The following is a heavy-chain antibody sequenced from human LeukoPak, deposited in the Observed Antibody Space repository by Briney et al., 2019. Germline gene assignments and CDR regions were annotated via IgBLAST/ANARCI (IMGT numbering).Heavy chain of an antibody. Sequence: TASETLSLTCAVSGGSFSGYYWSWIRQPPGKGLEWIGEINHSGSTNYNPSLKSRVTISVDTSKNQFSLKLSSVTAADTAVYYCARELPSHLDYWGQGTLVTVSS. J-gene: IGHJ4*02. CDR3: ARELPSHLDY. CDR2: INHSGST. V-gene: IGHV4-34*01. CDR1: GGSFSGYY.